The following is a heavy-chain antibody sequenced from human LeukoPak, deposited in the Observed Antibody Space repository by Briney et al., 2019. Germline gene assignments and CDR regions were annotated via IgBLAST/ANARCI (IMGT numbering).Heavy chain of an antibody. CDR1: GGSISSSSYC. CDR2: IYYSGST. J-gene: IGHJ5*02. Sequence: SETLSLTCTVSGGSISSSSYCWGWIRQPPGKGLEWIGSIYYSGSTYYNPSLKSRVTISVDTSKNQFSLKLSSVTAADTAVYYCARGKGSGSYSDWFDPWGQGTLVTVSS. D-gene: IGHD3-10*01. V-gene: IGHV4-39*01. CDR3: ARGKGSGSYSDWFDP.